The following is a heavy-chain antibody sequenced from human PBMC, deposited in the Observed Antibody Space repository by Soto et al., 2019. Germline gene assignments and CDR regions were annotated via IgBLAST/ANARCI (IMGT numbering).Heavy chain of an antibody. CDR3: AREGPYSSSSSGGDAFDI. CDR1: GGSISSYY. D-gene: IGHD6-6*01. J-gene: IGHJ3*02. Sequence: PSETLSLTCTVSGGSISSYYWSWIRQPPGKGLEWIGYIYYSGSTNYNPSLKSRVTISVDTSKNQFSLKLNSVTAADTAVYYCAREGPYSSSSSGGDAFDIWGQGTMVTVS. CDR2: IYYSGST. V-gene: IGHV4-59*01.